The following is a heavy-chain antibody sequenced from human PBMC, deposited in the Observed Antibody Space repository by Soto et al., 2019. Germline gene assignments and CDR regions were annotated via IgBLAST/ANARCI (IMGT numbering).Heavy chain of an antibody. D-gene: IGHD6-13*01. V-gene: IGHV3-21*01. CDR3: AAAEGGRSGVYYYYGMDV. CDR1: EFTFSSYS. J-gene: IGHJ6*02. CDR2: ISSSSSYI. Sequence: EVRLLESGGGLLQPGGSLRLSCVASEFTFSSYSMNWVRQAPGKGLEWVSSISSSSSYIYYADSVKGRFTISRDNAKNSLYLQMNSLRAEDTAVYYCAAAEGGRSGVYYYYGMDVWGQGTTVTVSS.